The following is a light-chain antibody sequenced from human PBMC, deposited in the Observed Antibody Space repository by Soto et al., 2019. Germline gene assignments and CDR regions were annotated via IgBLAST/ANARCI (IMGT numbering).Light chain of an antibody. CDR1: SSSIGKNF. V-gene: IGLV1-51*01. CDR3: GTWDSSLGAAV. CDR2: DNN. Sequence: QSVLTQPPSVSAAPGQRVTISCSGSSSSIGKNFVSWYQQLPRTAPKLLIYDNNKRPSGIPDRFSGSKSGTSATLGITGLQTGDEADYYCGTWDSSLGAAVFGGGTKLTVL. J-gene: IGLJ3*02.